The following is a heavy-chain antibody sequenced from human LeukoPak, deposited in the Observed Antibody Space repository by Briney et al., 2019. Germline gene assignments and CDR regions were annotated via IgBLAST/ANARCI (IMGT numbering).Heavy chain of an antibody. V-gene: IGHV3-23*01. CDR1: GFTFSSYA. Sequence: PGGSLRLSCAASGFTFSSYAMSWVRQAPGKGLEWVSAISGSGGSTYYADSVKGRFTISRDNSKNTLYLQMNSLRAEDTAVYYCAKDRDSSGWYHYFDYWGQGTLVIVSS. CDR2: ISGSGGST. D-gene: IGHD6-19*01. J-gene: IGHJ4*02. CDR3: AKDRDSSGWYHYFDY.